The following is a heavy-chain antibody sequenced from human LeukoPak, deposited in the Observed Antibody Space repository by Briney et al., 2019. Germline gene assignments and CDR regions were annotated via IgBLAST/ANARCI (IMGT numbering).Heavy chain of an antibody. D-gene: IGHD3-9*01. CDR3: ARDSNDILAWLYY. Sequence: ASVKVSCKASGYTFTGYYMHWVRQAPGQGLEWMGWINPNSGGTNYAQKFQGRVTMTRDTSISTAYMELSRLRSDDTAVYYCARDSNDILAWLYYWGQGTLVTVSS. J-gene: IGHJ4*02. CDR2: INPNSGGT. V-gene: IGHV1-2*02. CDR1: GYTFTGYY.